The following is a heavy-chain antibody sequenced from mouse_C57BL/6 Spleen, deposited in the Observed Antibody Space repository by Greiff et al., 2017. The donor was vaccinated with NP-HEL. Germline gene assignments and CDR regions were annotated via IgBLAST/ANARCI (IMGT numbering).Heavy chain of an antibody. CDR2: IDPSDSYT. J-gene: IGHJ1*03. CDR3: ARGGTTVVYWYFDV. V-gene: IGHV1-69*01. Sequence: VKLQQPGAELVMPGASVKLSCKASGYTFTSYWMHWVKQRPGQGLEWIGEIDPSDSYTNYNQKFKGKSTLTVDKSSSTAYMQLSSLTSEDSAVYYCARGGTTVVYWYFDVWGTGTTVTVSS. D-gene: IGHD1-1*01. CDR1: GYTFTSYW.